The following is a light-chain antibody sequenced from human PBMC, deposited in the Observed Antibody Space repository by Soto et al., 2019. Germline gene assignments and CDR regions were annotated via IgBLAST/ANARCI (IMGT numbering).Light chain of an antibody. CDR3: QQSYSTPRT. CDR1: QSISSY. CDR2: AAS. Sequence: DIQMNQSPSSLSASVGDRVTITCRASQSISSYLNWYQQKPGKAPKLLIYAASSLQSGVPSRFSGSGSGTDFTLTISSLQPEDVATYYCQQSYSTPRTFGQGTKLEIK. V-gene: IGKV1-39*01. J-gene: IGKJ2*02.